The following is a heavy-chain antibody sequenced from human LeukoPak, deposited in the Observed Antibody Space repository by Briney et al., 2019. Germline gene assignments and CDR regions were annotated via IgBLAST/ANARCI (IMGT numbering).Heavy chain of an antibody. Sequence: SETLSLTCTVSGGSVSSGSSYWSWIRQPPGKGLEWIGYFYYSGSTDYNPSLKSRVTISVDTSKNQFSLKLSSVTAADTAVYYCARDNWNYGSSMDVWGQGTTVTVSS. V-gene: IGHV4-61*01. CDR3: ARDNWNYGSSMDV. CDR2: FYYSGST. J-gene: IGHJ6*02. CDR1: GGSVSSGSSY. D-gene: IGHD1-7*01.